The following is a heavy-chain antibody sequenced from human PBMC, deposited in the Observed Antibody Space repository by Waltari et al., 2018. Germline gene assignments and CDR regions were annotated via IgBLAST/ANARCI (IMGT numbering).Heavy chain of an antibody. J-gene: IGHJ4*02. V-gene: IGHV3-15*01. CDR2: RKRKTDGGTT. CDR3: TDGSLDY. D-gene: IGHD3-10*01. Sequence: KRKGGGGRRKRKTDGGTTDYAAPVKGRFTISRDDSKNTLYLQMNSLKTEDTAVYYCTDGSLDYWGQGTLVTVSS.